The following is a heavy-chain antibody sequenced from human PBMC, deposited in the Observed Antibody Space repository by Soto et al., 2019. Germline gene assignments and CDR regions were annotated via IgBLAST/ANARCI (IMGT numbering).Heavy chain of an antibody. CDR1: GFTFSSYA. CDR2: ISSNGGST. Sequence: AGGSLRLSCSASGFTFSSYAMHWVRQAPGKGLEYVSAISSNGGSTYYADSVKGRFTISRDNSKNTLYLQMSSLRAEDTAVYYCVSYLYYYDSSGYSVVGDYWGHRTLVIAPQ. CDR3: VSYLYYYDSSGYSVVGDY. J-gene: IGHJ4*01. V-gene: IGHV3-64D*08. D-gene: IGHD3-22*01.